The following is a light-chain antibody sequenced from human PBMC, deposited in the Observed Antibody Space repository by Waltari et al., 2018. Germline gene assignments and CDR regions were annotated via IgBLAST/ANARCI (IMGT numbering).Light chain of an antibody. J-gene: IGLJ3*02. CDR2: DTD. CDR3: SLYYGDARWV. CDR1: TGVVPTRYY. V-gene: IGLV7-43*01. Sequence: VLTQEPSVTVSPGGTVTLTCASTTGVVPTRYYPNWFQQKPGQSPTTLIYDTDKRHSWPHARFSGSLLGGKAALTLSKVQPEDEADYYCSLYYGDARWVFGGGTKLTVL.